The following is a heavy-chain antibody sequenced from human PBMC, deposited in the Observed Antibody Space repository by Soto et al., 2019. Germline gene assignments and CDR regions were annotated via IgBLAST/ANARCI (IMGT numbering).Heavy chain of an antibody. CDR2: ISYDGRNK. CDR3: AKDWQLLGY. CDR1: RFTFSSYG. J-gene: IGHJ4*02. D-gene: IGHD6-6*01. Sequence: QVQMVESGGGVVQPGRSLRLSCAASRFTFSSYGMHWVRQAPGKVLAWVGVISYDGRNKYYQDSVKGRFTISRDNSKNSLYLQMNSLRAEDTAVYYWAKDWQLLGYWGQGTLVTVSS. V-gene: IGHV3-30*18.